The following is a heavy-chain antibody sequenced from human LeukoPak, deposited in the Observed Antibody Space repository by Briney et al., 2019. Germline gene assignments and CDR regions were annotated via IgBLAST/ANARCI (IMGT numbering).Heavy chain of an antibody. CDR2: INPSGGST. V-gene: IGHV1-46*01. CDR1: GYTFTSYY. CDR3: ARGRVATILYYYYYYYMDV. J-gene: IGHJ6*03. D-gene: IGHD5-12*01. Sequence: GASVKVSCKASGYTFTSYYMHWVRQAPGQGLEWMGIINPSGGSTSYAQKFQGRVTMTRDTSISTAYMELSRLRSDDTAVYYCARGRVATILYYYYYYYMDVWGKGTTVTVSS.